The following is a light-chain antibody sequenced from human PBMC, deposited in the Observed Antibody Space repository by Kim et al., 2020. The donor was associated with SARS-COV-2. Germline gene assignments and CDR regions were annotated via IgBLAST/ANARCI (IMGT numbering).Light chain of an antibody. CDR1: SSDVGGYNY. CDR2: DVS. V-gene: IGLV2-11*01. J-gene: IGLJ3*02. Sequence: GQSFTISCTRTSSDVGGYNYVSWYQQHPGKAPKLMIYDVSKRPSGVPDRFSGSKSGNTASLTISGLQAEDEADYYCCSYAGSYNWVFGGGTQLTVL. CDR3: CSYAGSYNWV.